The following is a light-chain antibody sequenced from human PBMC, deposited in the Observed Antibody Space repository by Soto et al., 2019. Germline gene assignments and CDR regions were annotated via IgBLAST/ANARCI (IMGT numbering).Light chain of an antibody. J-gene: IGKJ1*01. CDR3: QQHVSWM. CDR2: GAS. CDR1: QSISSSY. Sequence: EIVLTQSPDTLSLSPGERATLSCRASQSISSSYLAWYQQKPGQAPRLLIYGASSRATGIPDRFSGSGSGTDFTFTISRLEPEASAMYYCQQHVSWMFGQGTKLEIK. V-gene: IGKV3-20*01.